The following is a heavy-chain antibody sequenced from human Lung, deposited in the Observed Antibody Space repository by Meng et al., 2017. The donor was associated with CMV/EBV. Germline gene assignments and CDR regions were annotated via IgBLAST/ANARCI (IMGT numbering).Heavy chain of an antibody. CDR3: VIGLAASVIGLTPMVH. CDR1: GGTLSSYT. Sequence: SVKVSCKVSGGTLSSYTVRWARQAPGQGLEWMGGIIAIFGTVKYPQKFQGRVTITTDESTNTAYLDLSSLRSEDTAVYHCVIGLAASVIGLTPMVHWSRGTLVTVSS. V-gene: IGHV1-69*05. J-gene: IGHJ4*02. D-gene: IGHD3-10*01. CDR2: IIAIFGTV.